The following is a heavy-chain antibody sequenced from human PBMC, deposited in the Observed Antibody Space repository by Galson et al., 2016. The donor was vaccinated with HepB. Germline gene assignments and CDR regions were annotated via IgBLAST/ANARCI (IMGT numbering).Heavy chain of an antibody. V-gene: IGHV3-23*01. J-gene: IGHJ5*01. CDR2: IRSPGDIT. CDR1: GFAFDRRG. CDR3: ALPNWIATIAVGWFDS. Sequence: SLRLSCAASGFAFDRRGLSWVRQAPGKRLEWVTVIRSPGDITYHADSVKGRFTISRDNSKNTLYLQMASLGAEDTAIYYCALPNWIATIAVGWFDSWGQGTLVTVSS. D-gene: IGHD6-19*01.